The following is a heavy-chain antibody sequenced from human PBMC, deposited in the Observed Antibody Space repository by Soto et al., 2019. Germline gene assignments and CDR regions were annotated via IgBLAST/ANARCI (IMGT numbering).Heavy chain of an antibody. CDR2: ISYDGNNK. CDR1: GFTFSSYG. J-gene: IGHJ4*02. CDR3: ARPALPYTGSFYFDY. V-gene: IGHV3-30*03. Sequence: GGSLRLSCAASGFTFSSYGMHWVRQAPGKGLEWVAVISYDGNNKYYADSVKGRFTISRDNFKNTLYLQMDSLRAEDTAVYYCARPALPYTGSFYFDYWGQGTLVTVSS. D-gene: IGHD1-26*01.